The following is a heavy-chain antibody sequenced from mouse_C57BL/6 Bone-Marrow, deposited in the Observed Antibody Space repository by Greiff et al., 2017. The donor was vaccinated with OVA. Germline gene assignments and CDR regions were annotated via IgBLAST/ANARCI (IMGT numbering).Heavy chain of an antibody. CDR3: ARWLRLRDYFDY. V-gene: IGHV1-26*01. J-gene: IGHJ2*01. CDR1: GYTFTDYY. D-gene: IGHD3-2*02. CDR2: INPNNGGT. Sequence: VQLQQSGPELVKPGASVKISCKASGYTFTDYYMNWVKQSHGKSLEWIGDINPNNGGTSYNQKFKGKATLTVDKSSSTAYMELRSLTSEDSAVYYCARWLRLRDYFDYWGQGTTLTVSS.